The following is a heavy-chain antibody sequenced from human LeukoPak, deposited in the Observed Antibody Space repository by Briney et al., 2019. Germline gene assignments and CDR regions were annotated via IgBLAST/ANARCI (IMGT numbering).Heavy chain of an antibody. D-gene: IGHD2-21*02. J-gene: IGHJ4*02. CDR1: GFTVSSNY. Sequence: GGSLRLSCAASGFTVSSNYMSWVRQAPGKGLEWVSVIYSGGSTYYADSVKGRFTISRDNSKNTLYLQMNSLRAEDTAVYYCAKRTVVTAANHFDYWGQGTLVTVSS. V-gene: IGHV3-53*01. CDR3: AKRTVVTAANHFDY. CDR2: IYSGGST.